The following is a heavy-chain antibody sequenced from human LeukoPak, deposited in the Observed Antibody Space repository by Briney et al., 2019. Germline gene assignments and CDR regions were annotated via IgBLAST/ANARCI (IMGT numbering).Heavy chain of an antibody. V-gene: IGHV3-21*04. D-gene: IGHD2-15*01. J-gene: IGHJ4*02. CDR2: ISSSSSYI. CDR1: GFTFSSYS. Sequence: PGGSLRLSCAASGFTFSSYSMNWVRQAPGKGLEWVSSISSSSSYIYYADSVKGRFSISRDNSQNTLYLQMNGLRAEDTAVYYCARTVVVTATADYFDHWAREPWSPSPQ. CDR3: ARTVVVTATADYFDH.